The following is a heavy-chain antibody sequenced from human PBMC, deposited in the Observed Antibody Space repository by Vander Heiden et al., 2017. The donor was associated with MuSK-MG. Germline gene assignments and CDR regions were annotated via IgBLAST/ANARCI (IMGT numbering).Heavy chain of an antibody. J-gene: IGHJ6*02. D-gene: IGHD6-19*01. V-gene: IGHV4-34*02. CDR3: TRGSSVWLGGYYYHYGMDV. CDR2: INHSGST. Sequence: QVQLQQWGAGLLKPSEPLSLTCAVYGGSFSGYYWRWIRQPPGKGLEWMGEINHSGSTEYNPSLKSRVTISVDTSKNQFSLKLSSVTAADTAVYYCTRGSSVWLGGYYYHYGMDVWGLGTTVTVSS. CDR1: GGSFSGYY.